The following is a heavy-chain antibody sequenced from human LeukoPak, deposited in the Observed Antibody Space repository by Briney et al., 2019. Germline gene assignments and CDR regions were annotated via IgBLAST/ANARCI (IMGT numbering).Heavy chain of an antibody. CDR1: GGSFSGYY. J-gene: IGHJ4*02. CDR2: INHSGST. D-gene: IGHD1-26*01. V-gene: IGHV4-34*01. Sequence: KPSETLSLTCAVHGGSFSGYYWSWIRQPPGKGLEWIGEINHSGSTYYNPSLKSRVTISVDTSKNQFSLKLSSVTAADTAVYYCARLWWELLGGFDYWGQGTLVTVSS. CDR3: ARLWWELLGGFDY.